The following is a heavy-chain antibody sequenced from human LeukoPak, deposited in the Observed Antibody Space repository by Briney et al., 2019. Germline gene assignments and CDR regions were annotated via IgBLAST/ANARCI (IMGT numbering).Heavy chain of an antibody. Sequence: GGSLRLSCAASGFTFSNYWMHWVRQAPGKGLVRGSRINRDGRSTNYADSVKGRVTISRDNAKNTGFLQMNSLRAEDTAVYYCALPLRDGDFYFDYWGQGALVTVSS. V-gene: IGHV3-74*01. CDR1: GFTFSNYW. CDR2: INRDGRST. D-gene: IGHD4-17*01. CDR3: ALPLRDGDFYFDY. J-gene: IGHJ4*02.